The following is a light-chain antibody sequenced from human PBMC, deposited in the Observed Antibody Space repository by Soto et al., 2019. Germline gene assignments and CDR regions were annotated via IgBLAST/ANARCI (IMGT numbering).Light chain of an antibody. J-gene: IGLJ1*01. CDR2: VNS. Sequence: QSVLTQPASVSGSPGQSITISCTGTSSDVGDYKYVSWYQQHPDKAPKLIIFVNSNRPSGISNRFSASKSGNTASLTISGLQAEDEAYYYCSSYTSSDTPYVFGTGTKLTVL. V-gene: IGLV2-14*01. CDR1: SSDVGDYKY. CDR3: SSYTSSDTPYV.